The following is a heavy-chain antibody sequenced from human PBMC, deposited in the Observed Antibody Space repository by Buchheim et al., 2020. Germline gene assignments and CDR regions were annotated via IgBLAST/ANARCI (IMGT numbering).Heavy chain of an antibody. CDR3: ARNPRAAAGSKRLYYYYYGMDV. J-gene: IGHJ6*02. Sequence: QVQLVQSGAEVKKPGSSVKVSCKASGGTFSSYAISWVRQAPGQGLEWMGGIIPIFGTANYAQKFQGRVTITADESTSTAYMELSSLRSEDTAVYYCARNPRAAAGSKRLYYYYYGMDVWGQGTT. V-gene: IGHV1-69*01. CDR2: IIPIFGTA. D-gene: IGHD6-13*01. CDR1: GGTFSSYA.